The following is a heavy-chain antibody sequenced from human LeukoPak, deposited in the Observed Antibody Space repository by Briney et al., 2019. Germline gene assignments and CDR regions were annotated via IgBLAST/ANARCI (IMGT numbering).Heavy chain of an antibody. CDR1: GDSISSYY. J-gene: IGHJ4*02. D-gene: IGHD3-10*01. CDR3: ARRSVTRWYYSD. Sequence: SETLSLTCSVSGDSISSYYGSWIRQPPGKGLEWIGYISPRGGTNYNPSLTSRVTVLVDTSKNLFSLNMDFVTAADTAVYFCARRSVTRWYYSDWGQGTLVTVSS. V-gene: IGHV4-4*09. CDR2: ISPRGGT.